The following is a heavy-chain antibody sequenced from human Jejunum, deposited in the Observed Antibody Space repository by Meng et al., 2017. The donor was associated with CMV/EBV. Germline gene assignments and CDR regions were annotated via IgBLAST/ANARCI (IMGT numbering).Heavy chain of an antibody. V-gene: IGHV3-74*01. CDR1: GFTFSSYA. D-gene: IGHD3-9*01. CDR3: ARATISSLSGMDV. J-gene: IGHJ6*02. CDR2: INSDGSST. Sequence: SGFTFSSYAMNWVRQAPGKGLEWVSRINSDGSSTIYADSVKGRFTISRDNAKNTLYLQMNSLRAEDTAEYYCARATISSLSGMDVWGQGTTVTVSS.